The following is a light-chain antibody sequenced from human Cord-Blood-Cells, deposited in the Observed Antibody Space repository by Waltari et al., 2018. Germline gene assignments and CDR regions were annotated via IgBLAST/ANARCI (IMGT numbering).Light chain of an antibody. J-gene: IGKJ4*01. CDR3: QQLNSYPLT. V-gene: IGKV1-9*01. CDR2: AAS. Sequence: DIQLTQSPSFLSASVGYRVTITCRASQGISSYLAWYQQKPGEAPKLLIYAASTLQSGVPSRFGGSGSGTEFPTTISRLQPEDFATYCCQQLNSYPLTFGGGTKVEIK. CDR1: QGISSY.